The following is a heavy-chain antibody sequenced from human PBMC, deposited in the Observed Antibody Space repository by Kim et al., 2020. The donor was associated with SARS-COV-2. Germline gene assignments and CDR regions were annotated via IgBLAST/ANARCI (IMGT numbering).Heavy chain of an antibody. Sequence: GGSLRLSCAASGFTVSTNYMSWVRQAPGKGLEWVSVIYGGGSTYYADSVKGRFTISRHNSKNTLYLQMNSLRGEDTAVYYCARGYTGNYLPFDYWGQGTLVTVSS. CDR1: GFTVSTNY. CDR3: ARGYTGNYLPFDY. V-gene: IGHV3-53*04. D-gene: IGHD1-26*01. CDR2: IYGGGST. J-gene: IGHJ4*02.